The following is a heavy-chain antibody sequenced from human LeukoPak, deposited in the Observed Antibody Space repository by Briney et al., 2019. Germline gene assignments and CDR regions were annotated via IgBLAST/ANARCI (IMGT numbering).Heavy chain of an antibody. CDR1: GYSISSGYY. CDR2: IYHSGST. CDR3: AREHSSSWRPFDY. J-gene: IGHJ4*02. V-gene: IGHV4-38-2*02. Sequence: SETLSLTCAVSGYSISSGYYWGWIRQPPGKGLEWIGGIYHSGSTYYNPSLKSRVTISVDTSKNQFSLKLSSVTAADTAVYYCAREHSSSWRPFDYWGQGTLVTVSS. D-gene: IGHD6-13*01.